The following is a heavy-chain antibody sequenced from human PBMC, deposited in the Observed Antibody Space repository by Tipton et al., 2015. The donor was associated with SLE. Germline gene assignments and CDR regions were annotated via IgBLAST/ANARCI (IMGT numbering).Heavy chain of an antibody. CDR1: GYTFTSYH. Sequence: QSGAEVKKPGASVKVSCKASGYTFTSYHITWVRQASGQGLEWMGWMNPNSGNTGYAQNFQGRLTMTRSTSMSTAYMELRSLRSDDTAVYYCALRWPDTWTTVYWGQGTLVTVSS. CDR2: MNPNSGNT. D-gene: IGHD5-12*01. V-gene: IGHV1-8*01. CDR3: ALRWPDTWTTVY. J-gene: IGHJ4*02.